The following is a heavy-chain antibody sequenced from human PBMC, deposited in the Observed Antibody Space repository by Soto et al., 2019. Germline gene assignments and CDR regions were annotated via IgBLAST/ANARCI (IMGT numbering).Heavy chain of an antibody. D-gene: IGHD3-3*01. V-gene: IGHV2-5*02. CDR3: ARIFDFWSGYYFSF. CDR1: GFSLSTSAVA. J-gene: IGHJ4*02. CDR2: IFWDDYK. Sequence: SGPTLENLTQTLTLTCTFSGFSLSTSAVAVGWIRQAPRKAPEWLAFIFWDDYKRYSPSLENRLTITKDTSNNQVVLTMTNMYPVETAPNFRARIFDFWSGYYFSFWGRGTLVTVSS.